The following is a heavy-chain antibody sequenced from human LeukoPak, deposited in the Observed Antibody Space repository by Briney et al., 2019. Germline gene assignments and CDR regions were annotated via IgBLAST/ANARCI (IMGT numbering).Heavy chain of an antibody. CDR1: GFTFSSYA. J-gene: IGHJ4*02. D-gene: IGHD3-22*01. CDR2: ISGSGDNT. V-gene: IGHV3-23*01. CDR3: AKGSYSDSSGSFYFDY. Sequence: PGGSLRLSCAASGFTFSSYAMSWVRKAPGKGLEWVSGISGSGDNTYYADSVKGRFTISRDNSKNTLYVQVNSLGTEDTAAYYCAKGSYSDSSGSFYFDYWGQGTLVTVSS.